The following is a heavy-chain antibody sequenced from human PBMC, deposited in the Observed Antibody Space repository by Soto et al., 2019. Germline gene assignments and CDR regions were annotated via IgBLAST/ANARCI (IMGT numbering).Heavy chain of an antibody. D-gene: IGHD1-26*01. Sequence: GESLKISCKGSGYSFTNYWIGWGRQMPGKGLELMEINYPGASDTRYSPSFQGQVTISANRSITTAYLQWSSLEASDSAMYCCARPRRGSYDAFDTWGQGTMVTVSS. V-gene: IGHV5-51*01. CDR3: ARPRRGSYDAFDT. CDR1: GYSFTNYW. J-gene: IGHJ3*02. CDR2: NYPGASDT.